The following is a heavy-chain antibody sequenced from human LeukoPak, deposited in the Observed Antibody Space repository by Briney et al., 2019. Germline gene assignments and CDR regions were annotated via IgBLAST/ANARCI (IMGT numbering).Heavy chain of an antibody. CDR2: INPNSGGT. CDR1: GYTFAGYY. Sequence: ASVKVSCKASGYTFAGYYMHWVRQAPGQGLEWMGWINPNSGGTNYAQKFQGRVTMTRDTSISTAYMELSRLRSDDTAVYYCARGYYDSSGPPDYWGQGTLVTVSS. CDR3: ARGYYDSSGPPDY. V-gene: IGHV1-2*02. J-gene: IGHJ4*02. D-gene: IGHD3-22*01.